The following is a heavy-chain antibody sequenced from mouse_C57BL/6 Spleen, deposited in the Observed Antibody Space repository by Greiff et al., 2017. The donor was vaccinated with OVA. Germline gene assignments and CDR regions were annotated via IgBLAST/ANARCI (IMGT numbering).Heavy chain of an antibody. D-gene: IGHD1-1*01. CDR3: AREDTTVVATGDYAMDD. CDR1: GYTFTNYW. J-gene: IGHJ4*01. Sequence: QVQLQQSGAELVRPGTSVKMSCKASGYTFTNYWIGWAKQRPGHGLEWIGDIYPGGGYTNYNEKFKGKATLTADKSSSTAYMQFSSLTSEDSAIYYCAREDTTVVATGDYAMDDWGKGTSVTVSS. V-gene: IGHV1-63*01. CDR2: IYPGGGYT.